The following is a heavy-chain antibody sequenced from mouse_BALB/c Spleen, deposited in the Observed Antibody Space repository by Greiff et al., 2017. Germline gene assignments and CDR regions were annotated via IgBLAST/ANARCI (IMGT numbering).Heavy chain of an antibody. Sequence: EVKLVESGGGLVKLGGSLKLSCAASGFTFSSYYMSWVRQTPEKRLELVAAINSNGGSTYYPDTVKGRFTISRDNAKNTLYLQMSSLKSEDTALYYCARRDDLHGFFDYWGQGTTLTVSS. J-gene: IGHJ2*01. CDR2: INSNGGST. CDR1: GFTFSSYY. CDR3: ARRDDLHGFFDY. D-gene: IGHD2-2*01. V-gene: IGHV5-6-2*01.